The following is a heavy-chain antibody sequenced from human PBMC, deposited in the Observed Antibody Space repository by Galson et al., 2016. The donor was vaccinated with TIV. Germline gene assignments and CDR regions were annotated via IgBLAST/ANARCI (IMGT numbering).Heavy chain of an antibody. CDR3: ARDGSWSGDPIYGGTRPDF. V-gene: IGHV3-33*07. Sequence: SLRLSCATSRFTFSNYGMYWVRQAPGKGLEWVALIWYDGNAKFYADSVKGRFTISRDTSRDTLHLQMNSLSAEDTALYYCARDGSWSGDPIYGGTRPDFWGRGTLVTVSS. CDR2: IWYDGNAK. J-gene: IGHJ4*01. CDR1: RFTFSNYG. D-gene: IGHD3-10*01.